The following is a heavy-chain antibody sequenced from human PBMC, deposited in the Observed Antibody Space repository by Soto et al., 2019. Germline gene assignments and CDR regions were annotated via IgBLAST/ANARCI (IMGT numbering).Heavy chain of an antibody. Sequence: SETLSLTCTVSGGSISSGGYYWSWIRQHPGKGLEWIGYIYYSGSTYYNPSLKIRVTMSVDTPKKQFSLILSSVTAAYTAVYYCAAMLIVGATPYYFEYWDEGNLVTVSS. CDR3: AAMLIVGATPYYFEY. J-gene: IGHJ4*01. CDR1: GGSISSGGYY. D-gene: IGHD1-26*01. CDR2: IYYSGST. V-gene: IGHV4-31*03.